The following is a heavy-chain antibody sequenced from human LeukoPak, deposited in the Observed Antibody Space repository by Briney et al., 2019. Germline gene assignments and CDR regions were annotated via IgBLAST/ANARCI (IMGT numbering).Heavy chain of an antibody. V-gene: IGHV4-61*02. CDR1: GGSISSGSYY. CDR2: IYTSGST. Sequence: SQTLSLTCTVSGGSISSGSYYWSWIRQPAGKGLEWIGRIYTSGSTNYNPSLKSRVTISVDTSKNQFSLKLSSVTAADTAVYYCARTPSSRNYYYYYMDVWGKGTTVTVSS. D-gene: IGHD1-14*01. CDR3: ARTPSSRNYYYYYMDV. J-gene: IGHJ6*03.